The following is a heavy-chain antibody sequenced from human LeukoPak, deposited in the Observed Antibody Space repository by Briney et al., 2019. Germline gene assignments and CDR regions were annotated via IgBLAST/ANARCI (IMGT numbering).Heavy chain of an antibody. D-gene: IGHD5-18*01. CDR3: ASGGGVDTAMPH. V-gene: IGHV1-58*02. Sequence: GTSVKVSCKASGFTFTSSAMQWVRQARGQRLEWIGWIVVGSGNTNYAQKFQGRVTMTRNTSISTAYMELSSLRSEDTAVYYCASGGGVDTAMPHWGQGTLVTVSS. J-gene: IGHJ4*02. CDR2: IVVGSGNT. CDR1: GFTFTSSA.